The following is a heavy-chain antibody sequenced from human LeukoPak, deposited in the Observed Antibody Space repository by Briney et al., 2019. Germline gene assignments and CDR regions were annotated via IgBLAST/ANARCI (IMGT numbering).Heavy chain of an antibody. CDR3: ARADIVLWYFDL. Sequence: SETLSLTCTVSGGSISSSSYYWGWIRQPPGKGLEWIGSIYYSGSTYYNPSLKSRVTISVDTSKNQFSLKLSSVTAADTAVYYCARADIVLWYFDLWGRGTLVTVSS. D-gene: IGHD5-12*01. J-gene: IGHJ2*01. CDR2: IYYSGST. V-gene: IGHV4-39*07. CDR1: GGSISSSSYY.